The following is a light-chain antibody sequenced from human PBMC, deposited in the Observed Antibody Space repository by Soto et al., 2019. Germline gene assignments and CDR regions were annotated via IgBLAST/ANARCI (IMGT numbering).Light chain of an antibody. V-gene: IGKV3-15*01. CDR3: QQYNNRPIT. CDR2: VAS. J-gene: IGKJ5*01. Sequence: EIVMTQSPATLSVSPGERVTLSCRASQSVTNNLAWYQQKPGQAPRLLIYVASTRAPGIPARFSGSGSGTEFTLTISSLQSEDFAVYYCQQYNNRPITFGRGTRLEIK. CDR1: QSVTNN.